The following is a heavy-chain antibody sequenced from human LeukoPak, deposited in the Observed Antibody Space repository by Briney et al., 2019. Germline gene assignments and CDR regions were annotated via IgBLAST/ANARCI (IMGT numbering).Heavy chain of an antibody. J-gene: IGHJ6*02. D-gene: IGHD3-16*02. CDR3: SKDISAGGLDV. CDR1: GFIVNDHA. CDR2: IFWNGVNK. V-gene: IGHV3-9*01. Sequence: GGSLRLSCVASGFIVNDHAMHWVRQAPGKGLEGGAGIFWNGVNKGYADSVKGRFTISRDNAKNSMYLQMNSLRIEDTALYYCSKDISAGGLDVWGPGTTVTVSS.